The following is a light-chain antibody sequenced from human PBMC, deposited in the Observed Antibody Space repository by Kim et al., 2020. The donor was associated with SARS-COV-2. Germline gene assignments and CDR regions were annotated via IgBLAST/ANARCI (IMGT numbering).Light chain of an antibody. V-gene: IGLV6-57*01. CDR2: EDN. CDR1: SGSIASNY. CDR3: QSYDSNNGV. Sequence: NFMLTQPHSVSESPGKTVTISCTRSSGSIASNYVQWYQQRPGSSPTTVIYEDNERPSGVPDRFSGSIDSSSNSASLTISGLKAEDEADYCCQSYDSNNGVFSGGTKLTVL. J-gene: IGLJ3*02.